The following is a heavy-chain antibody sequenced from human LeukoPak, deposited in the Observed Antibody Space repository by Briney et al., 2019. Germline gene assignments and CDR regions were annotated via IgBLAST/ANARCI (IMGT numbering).Heavy chain of an antibody. Sequence: SETLSLTCTVSGGSISSGDYYWSWLRQPPGKGLEWIGYIYYSGSTYYNPSLKSRVTISVDTSKNQFSLKLSSVTAADTAVYYCARDRGIAAAGDLDYWGQGTLVTVSS. CDR3: ARDRGIAAAGDLDY. J-gene: IGHJ4*02. V-gene: IGHV4-30-4*01. D-gene: IGHD6-13*01. CDR2: IYYSGST. CDR1: GGSISSGDYY.